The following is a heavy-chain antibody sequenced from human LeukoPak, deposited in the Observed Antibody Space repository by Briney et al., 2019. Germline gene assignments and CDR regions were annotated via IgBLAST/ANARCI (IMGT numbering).Heavy chain of an antibody. Sequence: GGSLRLSCAASGFTFSSYGMHWVRQAPGKGLEWVAVIWYDGSNKYYADSVKGRFTISRDNSKNTLYLQMNSLRAEDTAVYYCARGYVLTGYSSWNYYGMDVWGKGTTVTVSS. J-gene: IGHJ6*04. CDR2: IWYDGSNK. V-gene: IGHV3-33*01. CDR1: GFTFSSYG. D-gene: IGHD3-9*01. CDR3: ARGYVLTGYSSWNYYGMDV.